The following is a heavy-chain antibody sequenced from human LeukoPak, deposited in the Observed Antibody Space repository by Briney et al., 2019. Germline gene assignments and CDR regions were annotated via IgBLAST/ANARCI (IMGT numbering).Heavy chain of an antibody. CDR3: ARVRGNYYYDSSGYPRVHAFDI. J-gene: IGHJ3*02. CDR2: INHSGST. D-gene: IGHD3-22*01. V-gene: IGHV4-34*01. CDR1: GGSFSGYY. Sequence: PSETLSLTCAVYGGSFSGYYWSWIRQPPGKGLEWIGEINHSGSTNYNPSLKSRVTISVDTSKNQFSLKLSSVTAADTAVYYCARVRGNYYYDSSGYPRVHAFDIWGQGTMVTV.